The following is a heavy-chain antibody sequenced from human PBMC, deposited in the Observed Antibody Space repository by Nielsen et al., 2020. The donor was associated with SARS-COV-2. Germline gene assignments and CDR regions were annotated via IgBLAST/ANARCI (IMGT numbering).Heavy chain of an antibody. Sequence: SVKVSCKASGGTFSSYAISWVRQAPGQGLECMGGIIPIFGTANYAQKFQGRVTITADKSTSTAYMELSSLRSEDTAVYYCARSSDSSGWLVAYYYYGMDVWGQGTTVTVSS. CDR3: ARSSDSSGWLVAYYYYGMDV. CDR2: IIPIFGTA. CDR1: GGTFSSYA. J-gene: IGHJ6*02. D-gene: IGHD6-19*01. V-gene: IGHV1-69*06.